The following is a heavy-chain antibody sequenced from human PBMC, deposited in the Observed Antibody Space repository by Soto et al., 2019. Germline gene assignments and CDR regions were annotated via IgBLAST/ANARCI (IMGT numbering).Heavy chain of an antibody. J-gene: IGHJ3*02. CDR1: GGSISSYY. CDR3: ATYYYDSSGHHDAFDI. V-gene: IGHV4-59*08. Sequence: PSETQSLTCTGTGGSISSYYWSGIRQPPGKGLEWIGYIYYSGSTNYNPSLKSRVTISVDTSKNQFSLKLSSVTAADTAVYYCATYYYDSSGHHDAFDIWGQGTMVS. CDR2: IYYSGST. D-gene: IGHD3-22*01.